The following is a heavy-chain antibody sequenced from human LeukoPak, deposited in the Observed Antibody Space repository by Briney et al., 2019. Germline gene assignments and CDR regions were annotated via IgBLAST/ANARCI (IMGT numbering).Heavy chain of an antibody. CDR2: ISSSSSYI. Sequence: PGGSLRLSCAASGFTFGSYSMNWVRQAPGKGLEWVSSISSSSSYIYYADSVKGRFTISRDNAKNSLYLQMNSLRAEDTAVYYCARGFGYYDILTGYFDYWGRGTLVTVSS. CDR3: ARGFGYYDILTGYFDY. D-gene: IGHD3-9*01. V-gene: IGHV3-21*01. CDR1: GFTFGSYS. J-gene: IGHJ4*02.